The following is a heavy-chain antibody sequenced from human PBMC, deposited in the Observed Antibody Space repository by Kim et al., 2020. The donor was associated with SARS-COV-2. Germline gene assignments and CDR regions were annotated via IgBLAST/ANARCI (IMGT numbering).Heavy chain of an antibody. V-gene: IGHV3-30*04. CDR1: GITFSSYG. J-gene: IGHJ5*02. D-gene: IGHD3-3*01. CDR2: ISHDGTSK. Sequence: GGSLRLSCATSGITFSSYGFHWVRQAPGKGLEWVAVISHDGTSKYYADSVKGRFTVSGDNSKERIYLQMNSLRLEDTAVYYCARGRFLQWRNWFDPWGQGTLVTVSS. CDR3: ARGRFLQWRNWFDP.